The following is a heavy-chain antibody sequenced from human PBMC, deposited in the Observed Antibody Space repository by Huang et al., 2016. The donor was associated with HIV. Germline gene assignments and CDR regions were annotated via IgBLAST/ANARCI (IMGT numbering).Heavy chain of an antibody. CDR3: ASGPVIVSISRFYFEQ. D-gene: IGHD3-22*01. CDR2: MHYGGRT. V-gene: IGHV4-39*02. J-gene: IGHJ4*02. CDR1: FASLSGDSKD. Sequence: LLLRESGSGLVKSSETMSLSCTVAFASLSGDSKDWTWVRQSPGKGLERITSMHYGGRTYYNPPRKSRVSRSVDTSHTQHFSLTLASVTAADTSVYFCASGPVIVSISRFYFEQWGPGILVTV.